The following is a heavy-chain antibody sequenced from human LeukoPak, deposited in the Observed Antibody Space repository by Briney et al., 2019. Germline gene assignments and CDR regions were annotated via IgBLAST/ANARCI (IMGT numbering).Heavy chain of an antibody. CDR2: IYYTGST. CDR1: GGSISTNGYY. Sequence: SETLSLACSVSGGSISTNGYYWGRIRQSPGKGLEWIGSIYYTGSTYYNPSLKSRVTVSVDTSRNQFSLKLSSMTAADTAVYYCARLAAAGDFDCWGQGTLVTVSS. J-gene: IGHJ4*02. D-gene: IGHD6-13*01. CDR3: ARLAAAGDFDC. V-gene: IGHV4-39*01.